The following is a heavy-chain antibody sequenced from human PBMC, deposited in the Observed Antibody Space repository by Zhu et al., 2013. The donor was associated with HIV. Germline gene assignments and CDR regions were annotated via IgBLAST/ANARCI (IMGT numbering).Heavy chain of an antibody. Sequence: QVQLVQSGAEVKKPGASVKVSCKASGYTFTAYYMHWVRQAPGQGLEWMGWINPNSGVTNYAQKVQGRVTMTRDTSISTAYMELTSLKSDDTAVYYCARTPGTSYYYYYMDVWGKGTTVTVSS. V-gene: IGHV1-2*02. J-gene: IGHJ6*03. D-gene: IGHD1-7*01. CDR1: GYTFTAYY. CDR2: INPNSGVT. CDR3: ARTPGTSYYYYYMDV.